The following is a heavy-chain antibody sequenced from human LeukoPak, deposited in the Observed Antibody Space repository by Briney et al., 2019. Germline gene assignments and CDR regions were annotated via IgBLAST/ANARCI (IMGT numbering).Heavy chain of an antibody. J-gene: IGHJ4*02. Sequence: PSGTLSLTCTVSGGSISSYYWSWIRQPPGKGLEWIGYIYDSGITNYNPSLKSRVTISVDTSKNQFSLKLNSVTAADTAVYYCARRPAVPAFDYWGQGTLDTLPS. D-gene: IGHD3-10*01. CDR2: IYDSGIT. V-gene: IGHV4-59*01. CDR3: ARRPAVPAFDY. CDR1: GGSISSYY.